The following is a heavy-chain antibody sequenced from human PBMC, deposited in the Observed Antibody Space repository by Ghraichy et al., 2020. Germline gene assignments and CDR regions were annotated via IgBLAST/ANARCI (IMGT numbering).Heavy chain of an antibody. V-gene: IGHV3-7*03. CDR1: GFSLSSYW. D-gene: IGHD3-3*01. J-gene: IGHJ3*01. CDR3: VRDWTYTNSGLFYDVYDF. CDR2: IKRDGSDI. Sequence: GGSLRLSCAASGFSLSSYWMAWVRQAPGKGLEWVANIKRDGSDIHYLDSVKDRFTISRDNAKNSLYQQMSSLRGEDTAVYYCVRDWTYTNSGLFYDVYDFWGQGTMVTVSS.